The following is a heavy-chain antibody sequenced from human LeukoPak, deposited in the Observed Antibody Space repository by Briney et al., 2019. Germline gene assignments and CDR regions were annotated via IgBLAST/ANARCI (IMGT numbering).Heavy chain of an antibody. J-gene: IGHJ4*02. V-gene: IGHV3-23*01. D-gene: IGHD6-19*01. CDR3: AKIVRSNSGWPLDY. CDR2: ISGGGGGT. Sequence: GGSLRLPCAASEFTFSSYGMTWVRQAPGKGLEWVSTISGGGGGTYYADSVKGRFTISRDNSKNTLYLQMNSLSAEDTAIYYCAKIVRSNSGWPLDYWGQGTLVTVSS. CDR1: EFTFSSYG.